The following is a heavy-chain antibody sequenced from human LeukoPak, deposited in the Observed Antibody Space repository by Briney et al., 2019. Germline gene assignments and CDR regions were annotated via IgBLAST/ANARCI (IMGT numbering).Heavy chain of an antibody. D-gene: IGHD6-13*01. V-gene: IGHV3-23*01. J-gene: IGHJ4*02. CDR2: ISGSGGST. CDR1: GFTFSSCA. CDR3: ANAYSSSWFPTLPDY. Sequence: GGSLRLSCAASGFTFSSCAMSWVRQAPGKGLEWVSAISGSGGSTYYADSVKGRFTISRDNSKNTLYLQMNSLRAEDTAVYYCANAYSSSWFPTLPDYWGQGTLVTVSS.